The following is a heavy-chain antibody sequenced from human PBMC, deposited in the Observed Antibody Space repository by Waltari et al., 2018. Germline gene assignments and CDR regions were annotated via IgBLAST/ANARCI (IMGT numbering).Heavy chain of an antibody. CDR3: ARVNPYYDSSGRGYYFDY. CDR1: GGSISSGAYY. Sequence: QVQLQESGPGLVKPSQTLSLTCTVSGGSISSGAYYLSWIGQPPGKGLEWIGYIYYSGSTYYNPSLKSRVTISVDTSKNQFSLKLSSVTATDTAVYYCARVNPYYDSSGRGYYFDYWGQGTLVTVSS. V-gene: IGHV4-30-4*08. D-gene: IGHD3-22*01. J-gene: IGHJ4*02. CDR2: IYYSGST.